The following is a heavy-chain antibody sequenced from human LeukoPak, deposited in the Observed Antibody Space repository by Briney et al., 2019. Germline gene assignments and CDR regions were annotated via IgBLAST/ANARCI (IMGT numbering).Heavy chain of an antibody. J-gene: IGHJ4*02. V-gene: IGHV4-4*07. CDR2: IYTSGST. Sequence: SETLSLTCTVSGGSISSYYWSWIRQPAGKGLEWIGRIYTSGSTNYNPSPKSRVTMSVDTSKNQFSLKLSSVTAADTAVYYCASSGGWFGDRWGLDYWGQGTLVTVSS. CDR1: GGSISSYY. D-gene: IGHD3-10*01. CDR3: ASSGGWFGDRWGLDY.